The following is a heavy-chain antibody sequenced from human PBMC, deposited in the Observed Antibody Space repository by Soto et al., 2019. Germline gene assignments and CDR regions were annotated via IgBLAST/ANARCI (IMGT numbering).Heavy chain of an antibody. CDR3: ARGFSSGWPPYYYYGMDV. Sequence: SETLSLTCTVSGGSISSYYWSWIRQPPGKGLEWIGYIYYSGSTNYNPSLKSRVTISVDTSKNQFSLKLSSVTAADTAVYYCARGFSSGWPPYYYYGMDVWGQGTTVTVSS. CDR2: IYYSGST. J-gene: IGHJ6*02. D-gene: IGHD6-19*01. V-gene: IGHV4-59*01. CDR1: GGSISSYY.